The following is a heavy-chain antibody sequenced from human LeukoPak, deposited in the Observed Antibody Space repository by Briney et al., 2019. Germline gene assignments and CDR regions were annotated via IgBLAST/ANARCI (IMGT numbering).Heavy chain of an antibody. V-gene: IGHV3-30*18. CDR1: GFTFSSYG. Sequence: GGSLRLSCAASGFTFSSYGMHWVRQAPGKGLEWVAVISYDGSNKYFADSVKGRFTISRDNPKSTLYLQMNSLRAEDTAVYYCAKSTTVTTQQRGYFDYWGQGTRVTVSS. D-gene: IGHD4-11*01. J-gene: IGHJ4*02. CDR3: AKSTTVTTQQRGYFDY. CDR2: ISYDGSNK.